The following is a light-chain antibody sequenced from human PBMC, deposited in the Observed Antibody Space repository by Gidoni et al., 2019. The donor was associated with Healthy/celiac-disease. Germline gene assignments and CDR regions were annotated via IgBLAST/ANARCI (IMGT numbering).Light chain of an antibody. CDR1: QSVSSY. Sequence: VLTQSPATLSLSPGERATLSCRASQSVSSYLAWYQQKPGQAPRLLIYDASNRATGIPARFSGSGSGTDFTLTISSLEPGDLAVYYCQQRSNWPPYTFGQGTKLEIK. J-gene: IGKJ2*01. V-gene: IGKV3-11*01. CDR3: QQRSNWPPYT. CDR2: DAS.